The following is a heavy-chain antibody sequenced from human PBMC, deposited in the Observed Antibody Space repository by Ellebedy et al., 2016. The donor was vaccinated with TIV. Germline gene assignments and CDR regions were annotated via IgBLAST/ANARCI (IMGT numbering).Heavy chain of an antibody. J-gene: IGHJ4*02. CDR1: GYTFSHYY. Sequence: AASVKVSCKASGYTFSHYYIHRVRQAPGQGLEWMGGIIPSGSSTSYAQKFQGRITLTTDTSTNTVYMELSSLRPEDTAVYYCASSYEYKCDYWGQGTLVTVSS. V-gene: IGHV1-46*01. CDR3: ASSYEYKCDY. CDR2: IIPSGSST. D-gene: IGHD3-16*01.